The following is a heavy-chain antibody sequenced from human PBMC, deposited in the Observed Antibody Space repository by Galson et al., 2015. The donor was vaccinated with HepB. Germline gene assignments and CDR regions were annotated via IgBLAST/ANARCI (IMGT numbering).Heavy chain of an antibody. CDR3: ARDHAGATFYYYYGMDV. J-gene: IGHJ6*02. V-gene: IGHV3-7*03. D-gene: IGHD1-26*01. CDR1: GFTFSSYW. Sequence: SLRLSCAASGFTFSSYWMSWVRQAPGKGLEWVANIKQDGSEKYYVDSVKGRFTISRDNAKNSLYLQVNSLRAEDTAVYYCARDHAGATFYYYYGMDVWGQGTTVTVSS. CDR2: IKQDGSEK.